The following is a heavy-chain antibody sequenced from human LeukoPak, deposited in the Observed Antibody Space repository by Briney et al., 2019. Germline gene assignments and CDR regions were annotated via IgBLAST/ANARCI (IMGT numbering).Heavy chain of an antibody. D-gene: IGHD1-14*01. J-gene: IGHJ6*03. CDR1: ADTLSRSA. V-gene: IGHV1-69*04. Sequence: SVKVSCKPSADTLSRSALNSVRQAPGQGREWMGRIGPMLDKAHYAPRFQGRVTITADRSTTTGFMELRRLTSDDAAVYFCATGTYTSDRSGFYYYYMDVWGKGTTVTVSS. CDR3: ATGTYTSDRSGFYYYYMDV. CDR2: IGPMLDKA.